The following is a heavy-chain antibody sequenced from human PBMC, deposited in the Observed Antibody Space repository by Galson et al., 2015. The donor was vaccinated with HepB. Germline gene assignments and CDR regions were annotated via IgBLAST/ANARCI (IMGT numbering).Heavy chain of an antibody. J-gene: IGHJ4*02. CDR1: GVSITTGGFH. D-gene: IGHD3-10*01. Sequence: LSLTCSVSGVSITTGGFHWSWIRQRPGKGLEWIGYIYYIGTTSYNPSLKGRVTISRDTPKNQVSLNLTSVTAADTAVYYCARTDAFFFGTGSSPFDSWGQGTRVTVSS. CDR2: IYYIGTT. V-gene: IGHV4-31*03. CDR3: ARTDAFFFGTGSSPFDS.